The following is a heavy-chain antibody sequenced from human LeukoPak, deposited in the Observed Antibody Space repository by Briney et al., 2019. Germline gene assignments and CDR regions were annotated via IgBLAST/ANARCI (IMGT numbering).Heavy chain of an antibody. D-gene: IGHD3-10*01. V-gene: IGHV3-49*03. CDR3: TRFMVRKHKSFDY. CDR1: GFTFGDYA. J-gene: IGHJ4*02. CDR2: IRSKAYGGTT. Sequence: GGSLRLSCTASGFTFGDYAMSWFRQAPGKRLEWVGFIRSKAYGGTTEYAASVKGRFTISRDDSKSIAYLQMNSLKTEDTAVYYCTRFMVRKHKSFDYWGQGTLVTVSS.